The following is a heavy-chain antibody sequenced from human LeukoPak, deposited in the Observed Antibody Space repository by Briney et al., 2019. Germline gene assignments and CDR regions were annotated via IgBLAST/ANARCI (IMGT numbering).Heavy chain of an antibody. D-gene: IGHD3-22*01. Sequence: ASLTVSCKASGYTFTIYGISWVRQAPGQGLEWMGCISAYNGNTNYAQKLQGRVTMTTDTSTSTAYMELRSLRSDDTAVYYCARSPMIVVDLYGMDVWGQGTTVTVSS. J-gene: IGHJ6*02. V-gene: IGHV1-18*01. CDR1: GYTFTIYG. CDR2: ISAYNGNT. CDR3: ARSPMIVVDLYGMDV.